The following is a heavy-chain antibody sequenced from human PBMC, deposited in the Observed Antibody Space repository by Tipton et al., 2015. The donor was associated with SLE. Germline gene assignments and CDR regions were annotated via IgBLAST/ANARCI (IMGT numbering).Heavy chain of an antibody. Sequence: RSLRLSCAASGFSFSSYGMHWVRQAPGKGLEWVAGIWYDGTNENYGDSVKGRFTISRDDSKNSLYLQMNSLRVEDTAMYYCVRDRDRLFTWFDPWGQGTLVTVSS. CDR3: VRDRDRLFTWFDP. D-gene: IGHD2-21*01. J-gene: IGHJ5*02. CDR1: GFSFSSYG. CDR2: IWYDGTNE. V-gene: IGHV3-33*01.